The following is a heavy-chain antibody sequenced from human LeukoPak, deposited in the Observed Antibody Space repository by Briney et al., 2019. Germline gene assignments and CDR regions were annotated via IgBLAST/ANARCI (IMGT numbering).Heavy chain of an antibody. J-gene: IGHJ6*03. CDR1: GLTFSSYA. Sequence: GGSLRLSCAPSGLTFSSYAMHWVRQPPGKGLEYVSAISSIGGRTYYANSVKGRFTISRDDSKNTLYLQMGSLRAEDMAVYYCARAPRFLEWQEYYYYMDVWGKGTTVSVSS. CDR3: ARAPRFLEWQEYYYYMDV. D-gene: IGHD3-3*01. V-gene: IGHV3-64*01. CDR2: ISSIGGRT.